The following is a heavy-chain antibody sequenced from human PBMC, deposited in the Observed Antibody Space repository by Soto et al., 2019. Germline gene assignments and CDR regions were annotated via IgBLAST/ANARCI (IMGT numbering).Heavy chain of an antibody. J-gene: IGHJ3*02. CDR2: IYYSGST. V-gene: IGHV4-39*01. CDR3: ARPQFTYGSPGAFDI. Sequence: SETLSLTCTVSGGSISSSSYYWGWIRQPPGKGLEWIGSIYYSGSTYYNPSLKSRVTISVDTSKNQFSLKLSSVTAADTAVYYCARPQFTYGSPGAFDIWGQGTMVTVSS. CDR1: GGSISSSSYY. D-gene: IGHD4-17*01.